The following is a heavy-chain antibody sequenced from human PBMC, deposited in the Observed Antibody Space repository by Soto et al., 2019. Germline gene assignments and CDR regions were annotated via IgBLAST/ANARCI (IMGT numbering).Heavy chain of an antibody. V-gene: IGHV3-11*06. Sequence: GGSLRLSCAASGFTFSDYYMSWIRQAPGKGLEWVSYISNSDSYTNYADSVKGRFTISRDNARNSLYLQMNSLRAEDTAVYYCARGHTTLVPWGQGTLVTVS. J-gene: IGHJ5*02. D-gene: IGHD5-18*01. CDR3: ARGHTTLVP. CDR1: GFTFSDYY. CDR2: ISNSDSYT.